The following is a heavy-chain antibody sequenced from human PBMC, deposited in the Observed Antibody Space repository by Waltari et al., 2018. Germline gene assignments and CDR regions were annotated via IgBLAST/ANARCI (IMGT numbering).Heavy chain of an antibody. J-gene: IGHJ3*02. CDR3: ARVGYYYDSSGPKGDAFDI. CDR2: IIPIFGTA. V-gene: IGHV1-69*01. D-gene: IGHD3-22*01. CDR1: GGTFSSYA. Sequence: QVQLVQSGAEVKKPGSSVKVSCKASGGTFSSYAISRVRQAPGQGLEWMGGIIPIFGTANYAQKFQGRVTITADESTSTAYMELSSLRSEDTAVYYCARVGYYYDSSGPKGDAFDIWGQGTMVTVSS.